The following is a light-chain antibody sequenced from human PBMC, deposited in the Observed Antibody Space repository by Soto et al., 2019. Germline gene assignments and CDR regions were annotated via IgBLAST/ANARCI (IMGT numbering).Light chain of an antibody. Sequence: DIQMTQSPSTLSASVGDRVTITGRASRTITRWMAWYQQKPGKAPKLLIYDASTLESGVPSRFSGSASGTEFTLTISNLESDDFATYYCQQYNSYLVTFGGGTKVDI. CDR2: DAS. CDR3: QQYNSYLVT. V-gene: IGKV1-5*01. CDR1: RTITRW. J-gene: IGKJ4*01.